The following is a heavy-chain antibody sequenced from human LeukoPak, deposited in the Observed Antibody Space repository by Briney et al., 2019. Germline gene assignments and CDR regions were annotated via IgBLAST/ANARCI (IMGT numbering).Heavy chain of an antibody. Sequence: SVKVSCKASGGTFSSYAITWVRQAPGQGLEWMGGIIPIFGTAKYAQKFQGRVTITTDESTSTVYMELSSLRSEDTAVYYCARVVPAAIGFQDYWGQGTLVTVSS. D-gene: IGHD2-2*02. V-gene: IGHV1-69*05. CDR2: IIPIFGTA. CDR3: ARVVPAAIGFQDY. J-gene: IGHJ4*02. CDR1: GGTFSSYA.